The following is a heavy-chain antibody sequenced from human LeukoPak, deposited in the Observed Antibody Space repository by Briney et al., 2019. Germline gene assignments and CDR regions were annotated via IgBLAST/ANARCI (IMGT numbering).Heavy chain of an antibody. J-gene: IGHJ6*02. CDR1: GFTFSSHG. V-gene: IGHV3-33*01. D-gene: IGHD3-16*01. Sequence: PGGSLRLSCAASGFTFSSHGMHWVRQAPGKGLEWVAVIWYDGSNKYYADSVKGRFTITRDNSKNTLDLQMNSLRVEDTAVYFCARGPDVETVMLTGYYYGMDVWGQGTTVTVSS. CDR3: ARGPDVETVMLTGYYYGMDV. CDR2: IWYDGSNK.